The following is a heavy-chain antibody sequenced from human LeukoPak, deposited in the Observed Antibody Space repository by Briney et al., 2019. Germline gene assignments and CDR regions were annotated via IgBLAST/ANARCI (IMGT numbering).Heavy chain of an antibody. CDR3: ARGGYSYGRGWFDP. CDR2: INHSGST. J-gene: IGHJ5*02. Sequence: SETLSLTCAVYGGSISGYYWSWIRQPPGKGLEWIGEINHSGSTNYNPSLKSRVTISVDTSKNQFSLKLSSVTAADTAVFYCARGGYSYGRGWFDPWGQGTLVTVSS. V-gene: IGHV4-34*01. D-gene: IGHD5-18*01. CDR1: GGSISGYY.